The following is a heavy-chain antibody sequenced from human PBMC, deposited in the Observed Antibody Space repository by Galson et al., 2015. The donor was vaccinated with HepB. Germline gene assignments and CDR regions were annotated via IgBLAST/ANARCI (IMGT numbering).Heavy chain of an antibody. V-gene: IGHV1-46*01. J-gene: IGHJ5*02. D-gene: IGHD3-3*01. Sequence: SVKVSCKASGYTFTSYHMHWVRQAPGQGLEWMGIINPSGGSTSYAQKFQGRVTMTRDTSTSTVYMELSSLRSEDTAVYYCARAKKGGYYDFWSGSWWFDPWGQGTLVTVSS. CDR2: INPSGGST. CDR1: GYTFTSYH. CDR3: ARAKKGGYYDFWSGSWWFDP.